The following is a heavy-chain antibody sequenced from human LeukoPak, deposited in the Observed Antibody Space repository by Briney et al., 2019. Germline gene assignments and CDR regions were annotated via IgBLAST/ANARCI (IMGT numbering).Heavy chain of an antibody. CDR1: GFTFSSYG. Sequence: PGGSLRLSCAASGFTFSSYGMHWVRQAPGKGLEWVAVIWYDGSNKYYADSVKGRFTISRDNSKNTLYLQMNSLRAEDTAVYYCARDERGQWLTRRYYYGMDVWGQGTTVTVSS. CDR3: ARDERGQWLTRRYYYGMDV. J-gene: IGHJ6*02. D-gene: IGHD6-19*01. V-gene: IGHV3-33*01. CDR2: IWYDGSNK.